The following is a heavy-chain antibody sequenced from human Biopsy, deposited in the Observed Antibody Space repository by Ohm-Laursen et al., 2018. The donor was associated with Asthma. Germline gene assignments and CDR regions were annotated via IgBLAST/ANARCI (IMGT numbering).Heavy chain of an antibody. CDR2: IHYSGST. CDR3: ARASVAASSNWFDP. Sequence: TLSLTCTVSGASIKTDDHYWSWLRQPQGKGLEWFGFIHYSGSTSYNPSLKGGVTISVDTSKNQFSLKLSSVTAADTAVYYCARASVAASSNWFDPWGQGTLVTVSS. J-gene: IGHJ5*02. D-gene: IGHD6-19*01. V-gene: IGHV4-30-4*01. CDR1: GASIKTDDHY.